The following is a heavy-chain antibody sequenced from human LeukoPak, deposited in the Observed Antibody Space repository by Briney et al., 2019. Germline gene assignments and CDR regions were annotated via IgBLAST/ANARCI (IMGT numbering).Heavy chain of an antibody. CDR3: AGDDGGYSYVFDY. Sequence: SVKVSCKASGYSFSSDAISWVRKAPGQGLEWMGGIIPIFGTANYAQKFQGRVTITADESTSTAYMELSSLRSEDTAVYYCAGDDGGYSYVFDYWCQGTLVTVVS. J-gene: IGHJ4*02. D-gene: IGHD5-18*01. CDR2: IIPIFGTA. V-gene: IGHV1-69*13. CDR1: GYSFSSDA.